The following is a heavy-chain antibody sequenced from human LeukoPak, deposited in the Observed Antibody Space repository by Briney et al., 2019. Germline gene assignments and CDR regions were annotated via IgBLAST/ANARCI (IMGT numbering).Heavy chain of an antibody. CDR3: ARGYSTSWTYYFDY. D-gene: IGHD6-13*01. J-gene: IGHJ4*02. Sequence: SETLSLTCTVSDGAITGYYWGWIRQPPGKGLDWVGHTHYGGTTNYNPPLKSRVTISVDTSNNQFSLKLTSVTAADTAVYYCARGYSTSWTYYFDYWGQGALVTVSS. CDR1: DGAITGYY. V-gene: IGHV4-59*01. CDR2: THYGGTT.